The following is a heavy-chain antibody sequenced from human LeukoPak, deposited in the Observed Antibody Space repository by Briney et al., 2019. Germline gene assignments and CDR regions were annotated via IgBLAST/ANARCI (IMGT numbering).Heavy chain of an antibody. V-gene: IGHV1-24*01. CDR2: FDPEDGET. CDR3: ARGVVVPAAIPQDFDY. D-gene: IGHD2-2*02. CDR1: GYTLTELS. Sequence: ASVKVSCKVSGYTLTELSMHWVRQAPGKGLEWMGGFDPEDGETIYAQKFQGRVTMTEDTSTDTAYMELSSLRSEDTAVYYCARGVVVPAAIPQDFDYWGQGTLVTVSS. J-gene: IGHJ4*02.